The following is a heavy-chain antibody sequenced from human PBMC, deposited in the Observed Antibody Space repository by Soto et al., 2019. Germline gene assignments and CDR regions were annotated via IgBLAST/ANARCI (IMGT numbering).Heavy chain of an antibody. CDR3: AKVDYYDSSGDAFDI. CDR2: ISYDGSNK. V-gene: IGHV3-30*18. Sequence: QVQLVESGGGVVQPGRSLRLSCAASGFTFSSSGMHWVRQAPGKGLEWVAVISYDGSNKYYADSVKGRFTISRDNSKNTLYLQMNSLRAEDTAVYYCAKVDYYDSSGDAFDIWGQGTMVTVSS. D-gene: IGHD3-22*01. J-gene: IGHJ3*02. CDR1: GFTFSSSG.